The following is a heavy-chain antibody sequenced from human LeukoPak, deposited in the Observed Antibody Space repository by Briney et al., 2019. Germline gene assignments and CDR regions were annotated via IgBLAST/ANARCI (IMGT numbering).Heavy chain of an antibody. V-gene: IGHV1-58*02. J-gene: IGHJ6*02. CDR2: IVVGSGNT. CDR1: GFTVTSSA. CDR3: AADHSPDYDILTGYYLPYGMDV. D-gene: IGHD3-9*01. Sequence: ASVKVSCKAAGFTVTSSAMQWGRQARGQRLEWIGWIVVGSGNTNYAQKFQERVTITRDMSTSTAYMELSSLRSEDTAVSYCAADHSPDYDILTGYYLPYGMDVWGQGTTVTVSS.